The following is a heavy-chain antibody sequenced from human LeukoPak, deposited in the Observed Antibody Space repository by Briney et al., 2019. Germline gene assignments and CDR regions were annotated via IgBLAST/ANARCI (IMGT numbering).Heavy chain of an antibody. D-gene: IGHD6-13*01. Sequence: PGGSLRLSCAASGFTFNTYTMNWVRQAPGKGLEWVSSITASSTAIYSADSVKGRFTISRDNAKNSLYLQMNSLRAEDTAVYYCARPYSISWELDSWGQGTLVTVSS. CDR1: GFTFNTYT. CDR2: ITASSTAI. J-gene: IGHJ5*01. CDR3: ARPYSISWELDS. V-gene: IGHV3-21*01.